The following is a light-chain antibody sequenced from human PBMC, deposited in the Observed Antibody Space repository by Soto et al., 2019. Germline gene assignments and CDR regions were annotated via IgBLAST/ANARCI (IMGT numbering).Light chain of an antibody. CDR3: SSYRSTSYV. J-gene: IGLJ1*01. V-gene: IGLV2-14*01. CDR1: SSDVGGHNY. Sequence: QSALTQPASVSGSPGQSITISCAGSSSDVGGHNYVSWYQQHPGKAPKLLIYEVTNRPSGVSNRFPGSKSGNTASLTISGLQAEDEADYYCSSYRSTSYVFGTGTKVTVL. CDR2: EVT.